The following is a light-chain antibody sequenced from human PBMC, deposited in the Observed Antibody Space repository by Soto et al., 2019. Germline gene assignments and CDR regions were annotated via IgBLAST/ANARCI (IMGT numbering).Light chain of an antibody. J-gene: IGLJ1*01. Sequence: QSVLTQPPSVSGTLGQGVTISCSGSTSNIGENTVAWFQQLPGTAPNVLIYVTDRRPSGVPDRFSGSKSGTSAYLAISGLQSEDEADYYCAAWDVTLNGHVFGTGTKLTVL. CDR2: VTD. CDR1: TSNIGENT. V-gene: IGLV1-44*01. CDR3: AAWDVTLNGHV.